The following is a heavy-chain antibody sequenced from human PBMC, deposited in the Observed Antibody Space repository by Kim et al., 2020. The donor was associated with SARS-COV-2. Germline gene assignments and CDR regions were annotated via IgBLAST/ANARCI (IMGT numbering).Heavy chain of an antibody. D-gene: IGHD2-2*01. J-gene: IGHJ1*01. CDR3: TVDCAGSTSCYEFYHS. Sequence: APVKGRFTISRDDSKSTLYLQMSSLKTEDTAVYYCTVDCAGSTSCYEFYHSWGQGTLVTVSS. V-gene: IGHV3-15*01.